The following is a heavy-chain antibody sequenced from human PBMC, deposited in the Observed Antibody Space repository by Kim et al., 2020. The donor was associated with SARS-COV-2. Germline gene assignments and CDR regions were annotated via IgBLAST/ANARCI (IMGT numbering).Heavy chain of an antibody. CDR3: ARGSSGYDGMDV. Sequence: TYAQKFQGRVTRTRDTSTSTVYMELSSLRSEDTAVYYCARGSSGYDGMDVWGQGTTVTVSS. V-gene: IGHV1-46*01. D-gene: IGHD3-22*01. J-gene: IGHJ6*02.